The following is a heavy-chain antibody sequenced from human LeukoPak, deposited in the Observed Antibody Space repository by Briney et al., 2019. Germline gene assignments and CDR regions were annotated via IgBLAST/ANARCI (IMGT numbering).Heavy chain of an antibody. CDR3: ARDQMWYDSSGGFDY. CDR2: ISYDGSNK. Sequence: GGSLRLSCAASGFTFNNYGIHWVRQAPGKGLEWVAIISYDGSNKYYADSVKGRFTISRDNSKNTLYLQMNSLRAEDTAVYYCARDQMWYDSSGGFDYWGQGTLVTVSS. V-gene: IGHV3-30*03. J-gene: IGHJ4*02. CDR1: GFTFNNYG. D-gene: IGHD3-22*01.